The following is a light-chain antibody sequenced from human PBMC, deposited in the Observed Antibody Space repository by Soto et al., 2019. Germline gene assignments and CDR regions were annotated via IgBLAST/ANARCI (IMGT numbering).Light chain of an antibody. V-gene: IGKV1-39*01. J-gene: IGKJ4*01. CDR3: QQSYSTLALT. CDR1: QSISSN. CDR2: AAS. Sequence: DIQMTQSPSSLSASVGDRVTITCRASQSISSNLNWYQQNPGKAPKLLIYAASNLQSGVPSRFSGSGSGTDFTPTISSLQPEDFATYYCQQSYSTLALTFGAGTKVEIK.